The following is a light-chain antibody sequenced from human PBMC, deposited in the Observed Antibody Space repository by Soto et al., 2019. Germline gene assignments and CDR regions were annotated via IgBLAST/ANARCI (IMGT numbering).Light chain of an antibody. CDR3: QSYDSSLSGWV. J-gene: IGLJ3*02. CDR1: SSNIGAGYD. V-gene: IGLV1-40*01. Sequence: QSALTQPPSVSGAPGQRVTISCTGSSSNIGAGYDLHWYQQLPGTAPKLLIYGNSNRPSGVPDRFSGSKSGTSASLAITGLQDEDEADYYCQSYDSSLSGWVFGGGTQLTVL. CDR2: GNS.